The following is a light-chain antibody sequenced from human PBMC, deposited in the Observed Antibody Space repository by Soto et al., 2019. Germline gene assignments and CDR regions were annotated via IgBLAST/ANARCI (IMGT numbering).Light chain of an antibody. J-gene: IGKJ1*01. CDR2: GSS. CDR3: LQHNVFPRT. Sequence: DIQMTQSPSSLSASVGDRVTITCRASQAIRNDLAWYQQKPGRAPKRLIYGSSSLQSGVPSRFSGRGSGTEFTLTISSLQPEDFATYYCLQHNVFPRTFGQVTKVDIK. CDR1: QAIRND. V-gene: IGKV1-17*01.